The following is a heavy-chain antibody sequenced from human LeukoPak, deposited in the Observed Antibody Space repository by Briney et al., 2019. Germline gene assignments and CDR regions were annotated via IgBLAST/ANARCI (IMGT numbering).Heavy chain of an antibody. V-gene: IGHV1-69*05. Sequence: SVKVSCKAFGGTFSSYAISWVRQAPGQGLEWMGGIIPIFGTANYAQKFQGRVTITTDESTSTAYMELSSLRSEDTAVYYCARDRGHASSVLGGIFWFDPWGQGTLVTVSS. D-gene: IGHD2-2*01. CDR3: ARDRGHASSVLGGIFWFDP. CDR2: IIPIFGTA. CDR1: GGTFSSYA. J-gene: IGHJ5*02.